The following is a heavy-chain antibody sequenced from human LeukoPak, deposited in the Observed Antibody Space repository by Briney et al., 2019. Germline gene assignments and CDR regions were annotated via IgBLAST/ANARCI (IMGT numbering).Heavy chain of an antibody. V-gene: IGHV3-11*04. D-gene: IGHD3-22*01. CDR1: GFTFSDYY. J-gene: IGHJ4*02. CDR3: ARPSPTVYYDSSGYVEDY. Sequence: GGSLRLSCAASGFTFSDYYMSWIRQAPGKGLEWVSYISSSGSTIYYADSVEGRFTISRDNAKNSLYLQMNSLRAEDTAVYYCARPSPTVYYDSSGYVEDYWGQGTLVTVSS. CDR2: ISSSGSTI.